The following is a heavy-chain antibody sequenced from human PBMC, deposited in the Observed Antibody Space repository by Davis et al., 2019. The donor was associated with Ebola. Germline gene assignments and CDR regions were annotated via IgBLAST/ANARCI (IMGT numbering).Heavy chain of an antibody. J-gene: IGHJ3*02. CDR3: ARGPIFGVVHDAFDI. Sequence: MPSETLSLTCTVSGGSISSSSYYWSWIRQPPGKGLEWIGEIYHSGSTNYNPSLKSRVTISVDKSKNQFSLKLSSVTAADTAVYYCARGPIFGVVHDAFDIWGQGTMVTVSS. V-gene: IGHV4-39*07. D-gene: IGHD3-3*01. CDR1: GGSISSSSYY. CDR2: IYHSGST.